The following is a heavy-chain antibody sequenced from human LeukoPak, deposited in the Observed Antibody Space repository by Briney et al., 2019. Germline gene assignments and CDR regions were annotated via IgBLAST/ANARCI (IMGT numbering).Heavy chain of an antibody. CDR3: ARGRFSSGWHFDY. Sequence: PGGSLRLSCAASGFTVSSNEMSWVRQAPGKGLEWVSSIYSGGSTYYADSVKGRFTISRDNSKNTLYLQMNSLSADATAVYYCARGRFSSGWHFDYWGQGTLVSVSS. J-gene: IGHJ4*02. D-gene: IGHD6-19*01. CDR2: IYSGGST. V-gene: IGHV3-53*01. CDR1: GFTVSSNE.